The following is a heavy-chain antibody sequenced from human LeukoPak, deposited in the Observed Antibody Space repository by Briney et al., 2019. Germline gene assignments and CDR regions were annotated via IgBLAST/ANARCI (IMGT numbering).Heavy chain of an antibody. CDR1: GGSISSYY. D-gene: IGHD6-13*01. CDR3: ARATAVQEYYFDY. CDR2: IYYSGST. J-gene: IGHJ4*02. V-gene: IGHV4-59*01. Sequence: KASETLSLTCTVSGGSISSYYWSWIRQPPGKRLGGIGYIYYSGSTNYNPSLKSRVTISVDTSKNQFSLKLSSVTAADTAVYYCARATAVQEYYFDYWGQGTLVTVSS.